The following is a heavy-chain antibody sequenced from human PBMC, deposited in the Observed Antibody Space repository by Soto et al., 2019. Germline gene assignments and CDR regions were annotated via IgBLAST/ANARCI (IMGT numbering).Heavy chain of an antibody. CDR2: ISYDGSNK. CDR1: GFTFSSYS. V-gene: IGHV3-30-3*01. J-gene: IGHJ4*02. D-gene: IGHD6-19*01. CDR3: AGGAGIAVAGPSFEY. Sequence: QVQLVESGGGVVQPGRSLRLSCAASGFTFSSYSVHWVRQAPGKGLEWVAVISYDGSNKYYADSVKGRFTISRDNSKNPRYLQMTGLRAEDTVGYYCAGGAGIAVAGPSFEYWGQGTLVTVSS.